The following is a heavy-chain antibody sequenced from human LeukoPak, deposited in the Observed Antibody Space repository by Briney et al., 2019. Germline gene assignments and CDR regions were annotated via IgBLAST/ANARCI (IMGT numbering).Heavy chain of an antibody. CDR2: IKQDGSEK. CDR1: GFTFSSYW. CDR3: ARDLYYYDSSGYPPQYFDY. J-gene: IGHJ4*02. D-gene: IGHD3-22*01. Sequence: GGSLRLSCAASGFTFSSYWMSWVRQAPGKGLEWVANIKQDGSEKYYVDSVKGRFTISRDNAKNSLYLQMNSLRAEDTAVYYCARDLYYYDSSGYPPQYFDYWGQGTLVTVSS. V-gene: IGHV3-7*01.